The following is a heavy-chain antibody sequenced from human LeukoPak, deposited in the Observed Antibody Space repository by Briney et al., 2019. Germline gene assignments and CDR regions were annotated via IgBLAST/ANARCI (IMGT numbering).Heavy chain of an antibody. CDR2: TSYDGHSE. CDR1: GFSFSIYA. J-gene: IGHJ4*02. Sequence: GGSLRLSCAASGFSFSIYAMHWVRQAPGKGLEWVAVTSYDGHSEYYADSVKGRFTISRDNSKNTLYLQMDSLRPEDTSVYYCARFRYNYGLYYFDYWGQGTLVTVSS. V-gene: IGHV3-30-3*01. CDR3: ARFRYNYGLYYFDY. D-gene: IGHD5-18*01.